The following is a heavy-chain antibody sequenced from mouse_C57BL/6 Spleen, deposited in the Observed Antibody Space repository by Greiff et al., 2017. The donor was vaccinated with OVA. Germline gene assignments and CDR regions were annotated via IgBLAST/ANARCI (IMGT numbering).Heavy chain of an antibody. V-gene: IGHV14-1*01. CDR2: IEPEDGDT. D-gene: IGHD1-1*01. Sequence: EVQLQQSGAELVRPGASVKLSCTASGFNIKDYYMHWVKQRPEQGLEWIGRIEPEDGDTEYAPKIQGKATMTADTSSNTADLQLSSLTSEDTAVDYCTTFTTVVATSYFDYWGQGTTLTVSS. J-gene: IGHJ2*01. CDR1: GFNIKDYY. CDR3: TTFTTVVATSYFDY.